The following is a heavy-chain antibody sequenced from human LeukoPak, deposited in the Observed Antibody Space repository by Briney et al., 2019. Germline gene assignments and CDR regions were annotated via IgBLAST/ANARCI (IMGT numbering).Heavy chain of an antibody. CDR2: ISAYNGNT. CDR3: ARLPYSSSSRYGADC. CDR1: GYTFPNYG. Sequence: ASVTVSCKASGYTFPNYGISWVRQAPGQGLEWMGWISAYNGNTNYAQNLQGRVTMTTDTSSSTVYMELRSLRSDDTAVYYCARLPYSSSSRYGADCWGQGTLVTVSS. D-gene: IGHD6-6*01. J-gene: IGHJ4*02. V-gene: IGHV1-18*01.